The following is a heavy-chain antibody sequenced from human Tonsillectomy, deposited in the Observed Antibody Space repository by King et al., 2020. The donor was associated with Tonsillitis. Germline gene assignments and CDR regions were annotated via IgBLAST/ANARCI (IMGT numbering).Heavy chain of an antibody. Sequence: VQLVESGGGLVQPGGSLRLSCAASGFTLSTHGISWVRQAPGKGLEWVSTISVQYYLIYYVDSVKGRFTLSRDDSENTVYLQMNSLRAEDTAIYFCARDGYCTGGSCYSNLYYFDYWGQGALVTVSS. V-gene: IGHV3-23*04. CDR3: ARDGYCTGGSCYSNLYYFDY. J-gene: IGHJ4*02. D-gene: IGHD2-15*01. CDR1: GFTLSTHG. CDR2: ISVQYYLI.